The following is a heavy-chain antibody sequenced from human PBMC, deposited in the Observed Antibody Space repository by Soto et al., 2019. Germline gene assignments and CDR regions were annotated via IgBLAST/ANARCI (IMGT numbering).Heavy chain of an antibody. J-gene: IGHJ4*02. V-gene: IGHV1-2*02. CDR3: APHNRDSSGYFDH. CDR2: INPNNGAT. CDR1: GYMFTGSY. D-gene: IGHD3-22*01. Sequence: VELSWKASGYMFTGSYMQWLQQAPGQGLEYMGWINPNNGATNYAQNFQGRVTMTWDTSISTAYMEVRRLRSDDTAVYYCAPHNRDSSGYFDHRGQRTLVTVSS.